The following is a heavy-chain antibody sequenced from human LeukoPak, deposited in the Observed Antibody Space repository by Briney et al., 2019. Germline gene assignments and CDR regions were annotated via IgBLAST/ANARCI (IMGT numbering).Heavy chain of an antibody. V-gene: IGHV4-59*01. J-gene: IGHJ4*02. Sequence: PSETLSLTCSVSGGSISSYYWSWLRQPPGKGLEWIGYIYYSGSTNYNPSLKSRVTISVDTSKNQFSLKLSSVTAADTAVYYCARESVDYSSGWYYFDYWGQGTLVTVSS. D-gene: IGHD6-19*01. CDR3: ARESVDYSSGWYYFDY. CDR1: GGSISSYY. CDR2: IYYSGST.